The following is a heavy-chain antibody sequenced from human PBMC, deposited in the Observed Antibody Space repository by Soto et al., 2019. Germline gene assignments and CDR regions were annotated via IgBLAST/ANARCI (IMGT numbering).Heavy chain of an antibody. D-gene: IGHD2-21*02. CDR2: IIPILGIA. CDR3: AGSIVVVTPNWFDP. Sequence: QVQLVQSGAEVKKPGSSVKVSCKASGGTFSSYTISWVRQAPGQGLEWMGRIIPILGIANYAQKFQGRVTITADKRKSTDEREVSSLRCEDTAVYYCAGSIVVVTPNWFDPWGPGTLVTVSS. J-gene: IGHJ5*02. V-gene: IGHV1-69*02. CDR1: GGTFSSYT.